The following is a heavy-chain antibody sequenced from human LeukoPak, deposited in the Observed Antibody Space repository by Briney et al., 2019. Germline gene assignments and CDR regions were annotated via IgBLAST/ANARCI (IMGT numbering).Heavy chain of an antibody. Sequence: PSETLSLTCTVSGGSISSSSYYWGWIRQPPGKGLEWIGSIYYSGSTYYNPSLKSRVTISVDTSKNQFSLKLSSVTAADTAVYYCARHQYYGSGPTQSWGQGTLVTVSS. V-gene: IGHV4-39*01. CDR3: ARHQYYGSGPTQS. D-gene: IGHD3-10*01. CDR1: GGSISSSSYY. CDR2: IYYSGST. J-gene: IGHJ4*02.